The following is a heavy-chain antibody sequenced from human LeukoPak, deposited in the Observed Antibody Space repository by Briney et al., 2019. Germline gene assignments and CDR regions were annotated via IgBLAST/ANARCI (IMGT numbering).Heavy chain of an antibody. CDR3: ARTCPLLYCSSSFFDP. CDR2: ISAYNGDT. J-gene: IGHJ5*02. D-gene: IGHD2-2*01. CDR1: GYTFTSFG. Sequence: ASVKVSCKTSGYTFTSFGISWVRQAPGQGLEWMGWISAYNGDTKSAPKFQGRVTMTTDTPTTTAYMDLRSLRSDDTAVYYCARTCPLLYCSSSFFDPWGRGTLVTVSS. V-gene: IGHV1-18*01.